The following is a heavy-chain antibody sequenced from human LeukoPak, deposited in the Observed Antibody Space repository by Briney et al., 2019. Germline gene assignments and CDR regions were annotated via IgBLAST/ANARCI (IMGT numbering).Heavy chain of an antibody. J-gene: IGHJ6*02. CDR3: ARVRNHDILTGYIYGMDV. Sequence: GGSLRLSCAASGFTFSSYSMNWVRQAPGKGLEWVSSISSSSSYIYYADSVKGRFTISRDNAKNSLYLQMNSLRAEDTAVYYCARVRNHDILTGYIYGMDVWGQGTTVTVSS. CDR2: ISSSSSYI. V-gene: IGHV3-21*01. CDR1: GFTFSSYS. D-gene: IGHD3-9*01.